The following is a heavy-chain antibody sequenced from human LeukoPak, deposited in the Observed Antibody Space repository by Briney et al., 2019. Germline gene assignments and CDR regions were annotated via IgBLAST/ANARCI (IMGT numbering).Heavy chain of an antibody. CDR2: INAGNGNT. CDR1: GYTFTSYA. CDR3: AREGFPNWGSEGDGFDY. D-gene: IGHD7-27*01. Sequence: ASVKVSCKASGYTFTSYAMHWVRQAPGQRLEWMGWINAGNGNTKYSQKFQGRVTITRDTSASTAYMELGSLRSEDTAVYYCAREGFPNWGSEGDGFDYWGQGTLVTVSS. J-gene: IGHJ4*02. V-gene: IGHV1-3*01.